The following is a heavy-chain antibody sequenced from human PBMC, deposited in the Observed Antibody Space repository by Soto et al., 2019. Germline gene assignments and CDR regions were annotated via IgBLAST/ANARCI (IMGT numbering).Heavy chain of an antibody. J-gene: IGHJ4*02. V-gene: IGHV3-23*01. Sequence: PVGSLRLSCAASGFTFSSYAMSWVRQAPGKGLEWVSAISVSGGSTYYADSVKGRFTISRDNSKNTLYLQMNSLRAEDTAVYYCAKASLYGATVAIFDYWGQGTLVTVSS. CDR3: AKASLYGATVAIFDY. CDR2: ISVSGGST. CDR1: GFTFSSYA. D-gene: IGHD4-17*01.